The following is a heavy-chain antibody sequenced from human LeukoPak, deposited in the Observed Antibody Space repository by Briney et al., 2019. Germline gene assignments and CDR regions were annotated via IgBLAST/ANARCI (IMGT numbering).Heavy chain of an antibody. J-gene: IGHJ4*02. CDR2: IWYDGSNK. CDR1: GFTLSSYG. D-gene: IGHD6-19*01. V-gene: IGHV3-33*01. Sequence: GGSLRLSCAASGFTLSSYGMHWVRQAPGEGLEWVAVIWYDGSNKYYADSVKGRFTISRDNSKNTLYLQMNSLRAEDTAVYYCVRAGYSSGWYSQFDYWGQGTLVTVSS. CDR3: VRAGYSSGWYSQFDY.